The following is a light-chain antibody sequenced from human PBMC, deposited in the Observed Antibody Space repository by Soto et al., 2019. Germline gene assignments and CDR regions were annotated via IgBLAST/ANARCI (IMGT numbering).Light chain of an antibody. CDR2: DVS. V-gene: IGLV2-14*01. CDR3: SSYTSRSTVV. CDR1: SSDVGAYKY. Sequence: QSVLTQPASVSGSPGQSIIISCTGTSSDVGAYKYVSWYQQYPGKAPKLLIYDVSNRPSGVSNRFSGSKSGNTASLTISGLQAEDEADYYCSSYTSRSTVVFGGGTKLTVL. J-gene: IGLJ3*02.